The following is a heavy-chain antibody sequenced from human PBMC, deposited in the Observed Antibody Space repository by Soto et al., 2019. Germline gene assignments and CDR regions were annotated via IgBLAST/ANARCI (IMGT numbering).Heavy chain of an antibody. CDR1: GYTLTKLS. D-gene: IGHD4-4*01. CDR2: IDAYDGDT. J-gene: IGHJ4*02. V-gene: IGHV1-24*01. CDR3: ARDLDSNYAHFDY. Sequence: ASVKVSCKVSGYTLTKLSMHWVRQAPGKGLEWMGGIDAYDGDTIYAQNLQGRVIMTTDTSTSTAYMELRSLRSDDTAVYYCARDLDSNYAHFDYWGQGTLVTVSS.